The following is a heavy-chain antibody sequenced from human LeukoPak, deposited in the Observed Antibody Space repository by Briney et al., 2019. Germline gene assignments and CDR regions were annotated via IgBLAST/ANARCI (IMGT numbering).Heavy chain of an antibody. V-gene: IGHV3-23*01. CDR1: GFTSSSYA. J-gene: IGHJ4*02. Sequence: GGSLRLSCAASGFTSSSYAMSWVRQAPGQGLQWVSVISGGGGSTYYSDSVKGRFTISRDNSKNTLYLQMNILRAEDTAVYYCSKGDSSSWSDTYYFDYWGQGTLVTVSS. CDR2: ISGGGGST. CDR3: SKGDSSSWSDTYYFDY. D-gene: IGHD6-13*01.